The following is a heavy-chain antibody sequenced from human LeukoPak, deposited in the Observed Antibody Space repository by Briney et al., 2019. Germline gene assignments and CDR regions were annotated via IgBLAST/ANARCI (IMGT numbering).Heavy chain of an antibody. CDR2: INPSGGST. D-gene: IGHD1-14*01. CDR3: ARDTTPGVGPKRGSHWFDL. J-gene: IGHJ5*02. Sequence: ASVKVSCKASGYTFTSYYMHWVRQAPGQGLEWMGIINPSGGSTSYAQKFQGRVTMTRDTSTSTVYMELSSLRSEDTAVYYCARDTTPGVGPKRGSHWFDLRGQGTLVTVSS. V-gene: IGHV1-46*01. CDR1: GYTFTSYY.